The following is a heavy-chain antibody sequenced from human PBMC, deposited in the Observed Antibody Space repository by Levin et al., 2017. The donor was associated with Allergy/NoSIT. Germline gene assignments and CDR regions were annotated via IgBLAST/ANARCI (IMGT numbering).Heavy chain of an antibody. J-gene: IGHJ3*01. CDR3: ARHNIDNSIPFDF. D-gene: IGHD4-23*01. CDR2: IYPDASDT. V-gene: IGHV5-51*01. CDR1: GYNFGSYW. Sequence: GESLKISCKGSGYNFGSYWIGWVRQMPGKGLEWMAIIYPDASDTRYRPSFQGQVTISADKSISPAYLQWSSLKASDTAMYFCARHNIDNSIPFDFWGQGTMVTVSS.